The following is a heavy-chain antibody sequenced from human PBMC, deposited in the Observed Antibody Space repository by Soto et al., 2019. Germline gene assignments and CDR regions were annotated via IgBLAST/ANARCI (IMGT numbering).Heavy chain of an antibody. Sequence: LRLSCAASGFTFDDYAMHWVRQAPGKGLEWVSGISWNSGSIGYADSVKGRFTISRDNAKNSLYLQMNSLRAEDTALYYCAKDMGQWLVMNWFDPWGQGTLVTVSS. CDR1: GFTFDDYA. J-gene: IGHJ5*02. CDR3: AKDMGQWLVMNWFDP. D-gene: IGHD6-19*01. CDR2: ISWNSGSI. V-gene: IGHV3-9*01.